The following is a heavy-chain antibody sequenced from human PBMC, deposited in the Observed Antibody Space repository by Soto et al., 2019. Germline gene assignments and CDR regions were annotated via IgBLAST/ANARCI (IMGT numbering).Heavy chain of an antibody. V-gene: IGHV1-18*01. Sequence: GASVKVSCKASGYTFTSYGISWVRQAPRQGLEWMGWISAYNGNTNYAQKLRGRVTITTDTSASTAYMELSSLRSEDTAVYYCARILRDRSEYFQHWGQGTLVTVSS. D-gene: IGHD3-22*01. J-gene: IGHJ1*01. CDR1: GYTFTSYG. CDR2: ISAYNGNT. CDR3: ARILRDRSEYFQH.